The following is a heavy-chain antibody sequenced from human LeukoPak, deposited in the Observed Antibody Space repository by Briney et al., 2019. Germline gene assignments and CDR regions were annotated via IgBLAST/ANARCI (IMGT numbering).Heavy chain of an antibody. Sequence: PSETLSLTRTVSGGSISSGSYYWSWIRQPAGKGLEWIGRIYTSGSTNYNPSLKSRVTISVDTSKNQFSLKLSSVTAADTAVYYCARATYIAVAGYFDYWGQGTLVTVSS. CDR1: GGSISSGSYY. J-gene: IGHJ4*02. CDR2: IYTSGST. V-gene: IGHV4-61*02. CDR3: ARATYIAVAGYFDY. D-gene: IGHD6-19*01.